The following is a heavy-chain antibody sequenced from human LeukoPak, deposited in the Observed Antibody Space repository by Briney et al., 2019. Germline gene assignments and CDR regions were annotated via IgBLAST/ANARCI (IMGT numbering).Heavy chain of an antibody. J-gene: IGHJ4*02. Sequence: SETLSLTCAVYGGSFSGYYWSWIRQPPGKGLEWIGEINHSGSTNYNPSLKNRVTISVDTSKNQFSLKLSSVTAADTAVYYCARGHGGGIAAAGDNFDYWGQGTLVTVSS. CDR3: ARGHGGGIAAAGDNFDY. CDR1: GGSFSGYY. CDR2: INHSGST. D-gene: IGHD6-13*01. V-gene: IGHV4-34*01.